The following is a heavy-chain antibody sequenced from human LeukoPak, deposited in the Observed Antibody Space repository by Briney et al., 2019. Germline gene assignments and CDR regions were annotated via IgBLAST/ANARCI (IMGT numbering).Heavy chain of an antibody. Sequence: SETLSLTCTVSGGFISSYYWSWIRQPPGKRLEWIGYIYYSGSTNYNPSLKSRVTISVDTSKNQFSLKLSFVTAADTAVYYCARGGGGYAFDIWGQGTMVTVSS. CDR3: ARGGGGYAFDI. D-gene: IGHD3-16*01. CDR2: IYYSGST. V-gene: IGHV4-59*01. CDR1: GGFISSYY. J-gene: IGHJ3*02.